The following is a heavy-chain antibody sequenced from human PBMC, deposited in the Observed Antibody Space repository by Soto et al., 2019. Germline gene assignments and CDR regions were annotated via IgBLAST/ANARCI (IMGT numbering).Heavy chain of an antibody. CDR3: ASPHSGAWSF. D-gene: IGHD6-19*01. Sequence: VQAVESGGGLVQPGESLRLSCAASGFPFSTSWRSWVRQAPGKGLEWVANINPDGSDKRYVDPVKGRFTISRDNAENSLYLQMSSLRAEDTAVYDCASPHSGAWSFWGQRTMVTVSS. V-gene: IGHV3-7*01. J-gene: IGHJ3*01. CDR2: INPDGSDK. CDR1: GFPFSTSW.